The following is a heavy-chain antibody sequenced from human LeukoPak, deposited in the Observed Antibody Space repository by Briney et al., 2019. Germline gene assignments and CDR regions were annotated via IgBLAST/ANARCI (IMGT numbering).Heavy chain of an antibody. Sequence: SETLSLTCAVYAESFSAYYWNWVRQPPGKGLEWIGAINHSGSPNSNPSLKSRVTISVDTSKNQFSLKLTFVTAADTAVYYCEGSPVDTAMRLSAFGIWGQGTMVTVSS. CDR3: EGSPVDTAMRLSAFGI. V-gene: IGHV4-34*01. CDR2: INHSGSP. D-gene: IGHD5-18*01. J-gene: IGHJ3*02. CDR1: AESFSAYY.